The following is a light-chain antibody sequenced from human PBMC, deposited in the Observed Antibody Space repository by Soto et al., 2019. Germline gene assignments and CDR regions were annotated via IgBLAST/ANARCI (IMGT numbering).Light chain of an antibody. CDR2: EVT. CDR3: TSFAGPIIP. V-gene: IGLV2-8*01. CDR1: SSDVGGYNY. Sequence: QSALTQPPSASGSPGQSVTISCTGTSSDVGGYNYVSWYQQHPGKAPKLIIYEVTKRPSGVPDRFSGSKSGNTAFLTVSGLQAEDEAEYYCTSFAGPIIPFGTGTKLTVL. J-gene: IGLJ1*01.